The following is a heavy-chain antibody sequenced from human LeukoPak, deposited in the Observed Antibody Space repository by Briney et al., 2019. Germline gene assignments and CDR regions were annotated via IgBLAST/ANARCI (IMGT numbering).Heavy chain of an antibody. CDR1: GYTFTGYY. CDR2: INPNSGGT. J-gene: IGHJ5*02. D-gene: IGHD6-19*01. Sequence: GASVKVSCKASGYTFTGYYMHWVRQAPGQGLEWMGWINPNSGGTNYAQKFQGRVTMTRDTSISTAYMELSRLRSDDTAVYYCARDSFRVAVAGRNWFDPWGQGTLVTVSS. V-gene: IGHV1-2*02. CDR3: ARDSFRVAVAGRNWFDP.